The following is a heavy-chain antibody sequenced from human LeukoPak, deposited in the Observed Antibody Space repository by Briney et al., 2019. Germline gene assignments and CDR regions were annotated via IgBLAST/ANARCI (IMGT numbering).Heavy chain of an antibody. CDR2: IYYSGST. J-gene: IGHJ4*02. CDR1: GGSISSSSYH. Sequence: SETLSLTCTVSGGSISSSSYHWGWIRQPPGKGLEWIGSIYYSGSTYYNPSLKSRVTISVDTSKNQFSLKLSSVTAADTAVYYCARGYDFWSHPFDYWGQGTLVTVSS. V-gene: IGHV4-39*01. CDR3: ARGYDFWSHPFDY. D-gene: IGHD3-3*01.